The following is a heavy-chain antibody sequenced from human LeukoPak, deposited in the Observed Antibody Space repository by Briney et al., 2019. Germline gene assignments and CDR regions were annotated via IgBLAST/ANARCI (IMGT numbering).Heavy chain of an antibody. D-gene: IGHD4-17*01. Sequence: GGSLRLPCAASGFSFSDYGMHWVRQAPGKGLEWVALIWSDGSNKYYADSVKGRFTISRDNSKNTLYVQMNSLRAEDTAVYYCARETGLRTFDYWGQGTLVTVSS. J-gene: IGHJ4*02. CDR2: IWSDGSNK. CDR3: ARETGLRTFDY. CDR1: GFSFSDYG. V-gene: IGHV3-33*01.